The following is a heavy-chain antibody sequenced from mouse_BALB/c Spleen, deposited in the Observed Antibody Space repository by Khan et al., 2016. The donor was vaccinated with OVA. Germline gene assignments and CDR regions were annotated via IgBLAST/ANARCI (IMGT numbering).Heavy chain of an antibody. J-gene: IGHJ3*01. D-gene: IGHD1-1*01. V-gene: IGHV1-77*01. Sequence: QVPLQQSGAELARPGASVKLSCKASGYTFTDYYINWVKQRTGQGLEWIGEIYPGTGYTYYNEKFKAKATLTADKSSSTAYMQLSNLTSEGSAVYFCARQGAYGSRYGWFAYWGQGTLVTVSA. CDR3: ARQGAYGSRYGWFAY. CDR2: IYPGTGYT. CDR1: GYTFTDYY.